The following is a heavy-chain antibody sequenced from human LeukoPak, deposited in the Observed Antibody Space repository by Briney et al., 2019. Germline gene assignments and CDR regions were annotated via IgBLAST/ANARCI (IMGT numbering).Heavy chain of an antibody. CDR1: GGSISSYY. D-gene: IGHD3-22*01. V-gene: IGHV4-4*07. J-gene: IGHJ4*02. CDR2: IYTSGST. Sequence: SETLSLTCSVSGGSISSYYWSWIRQPAGKGLEWIGRIYTSGSTNYNPSLKSRVTMSVDTSKNQFSLKLSSVTAADTAVYYWARGLGYDSSGYYSSTLDYWGQGTLVTVSS. CDR3: ARGLGYDSSGYYSSTLDY.